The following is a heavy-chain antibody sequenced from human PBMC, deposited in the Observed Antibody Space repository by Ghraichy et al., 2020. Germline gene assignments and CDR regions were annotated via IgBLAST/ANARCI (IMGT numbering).Heavy chain of an antibody. J-gene: IGHJ4*02. D-gene: IGHD3-3*01. CDR3: ARDLGLYDFWSGYYTYYFDY. CDR1: GFTFSSYS. CDR2: ISSSSSYI. Sequence: GGSLRLSCAASGFTFSSYSMNWVRQTPGKGLEWVSSISSSSSYIYYADSVKGRFTISRDNAKNSLYLQMNSLRAEDTAVYYCARDLGLYDFWSGYYTYYFDYWGQGTLVTVSS. V-gene: IGHV3-21*01.